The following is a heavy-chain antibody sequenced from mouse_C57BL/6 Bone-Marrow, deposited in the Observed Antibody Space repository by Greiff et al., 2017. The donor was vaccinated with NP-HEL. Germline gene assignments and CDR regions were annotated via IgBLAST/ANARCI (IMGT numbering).Heavy chain of an antibody. CDR1: GYAFSSSW. CDR2: IYPGDGDT. J-gene: IGHJ3*01. V-gene: IGHV1-82*01. CDR3: ARLGDGCY. Sequence: QVQLQQSGPELVKPGASVKISCKASGYAFSSSWMNWVKQRPGKGLEWIGRIYPGDGDTNYNGKFKGKATLTADKSSSTAYMQLSSLTSEDSAVYFCARLGDGCYWGQGTLVTVSA. D-gene: IGHD2-3*01.